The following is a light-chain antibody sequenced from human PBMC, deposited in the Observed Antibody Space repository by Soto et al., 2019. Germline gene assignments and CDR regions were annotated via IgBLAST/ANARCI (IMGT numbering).Light chain of an antibody. V-gene: IGKV1-27*01. CDR2: AAS. CDR1: QGISNY. J-gene: IGKJ5*01. CDR3: QNHDSAPIT. Sequence: DIHLTQSSSFLSASVGDRVTITCRASQGISNYLAWYQQKPGKPPNLLIYAASTLQSGVPSRFSGSGSGTDFTLTISSLQPGDVATYYCQNHDSAPITFGQGTRLEIK.